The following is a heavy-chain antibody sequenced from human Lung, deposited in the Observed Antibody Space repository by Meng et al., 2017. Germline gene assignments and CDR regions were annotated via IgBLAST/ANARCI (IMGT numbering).Heavy chain of an antibody. Sequence: QGVLVGVGGGVVQPGGSLRLSCAASGFTFNTYAMHWVRQAPGKGLEWVSLMSFDGAQIYYSDSVRGRFTISRDNSKNTLYLQMNSLRAEDTAVYYCARDKPPNDVWGRGTLVTVSS. CDR1: GFTFNTYA. CDR3: ARDKPPNDV. CDR2: MSFDGAQI. J-gene: IGHJ2*01. V-gene: IGHV3-30*01.